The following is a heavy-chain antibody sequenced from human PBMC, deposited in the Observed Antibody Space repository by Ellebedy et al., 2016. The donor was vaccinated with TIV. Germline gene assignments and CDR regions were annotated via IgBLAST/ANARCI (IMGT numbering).Heavy chain of an antibody. CDR2: IKQDGSEK. CDR1: GFTFSSYW. J-gene: IGHJ4*02. D-gene: IGHD5-18*01. V-gene: IGHV3-7*01. Sequence: GGSLRLXXAASGFTFSSYWMSWVRQAPGKGLEWVANIKQDGSEKYYVDSVKGRFTISRDNAKNSLYLQMNSLRAEDTAVYYCARDGDDTAMVTADIDYWGQGTLVTVSS. CDR3: ARDGDDTAMVTADIDY.